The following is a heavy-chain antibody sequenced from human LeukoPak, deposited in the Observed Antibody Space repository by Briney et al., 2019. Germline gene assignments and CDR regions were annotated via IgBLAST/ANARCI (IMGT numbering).Heavy chain of an antibody. CDR1: GGSISSSNW. J-gene: IGHJ4*02. CDR2: IYHSGST. CDR3: ARSPDSSGWYYFDY. Sequence: SETLSLTCAVSGGSISSSNWWSWVRQPPGKGLEWIGEIYHSGSTNYNPSLKSRVTISVDTSKNQFSLKLSSVTAADTAVYYCARSPDSSGWYYFDYWGQGTLVTVSS. V-gene: IGHV4-4*02. D-gene: IGHD6-19*01.